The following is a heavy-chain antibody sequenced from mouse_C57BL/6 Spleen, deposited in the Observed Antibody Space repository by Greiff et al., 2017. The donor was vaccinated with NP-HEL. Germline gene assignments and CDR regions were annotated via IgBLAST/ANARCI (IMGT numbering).Heavy chain of an antibody. CDR2: INPINGGT. CDR1: GYTFTDYY. D-gene: IGHD2-5*01. CDR3: ARSAYYSNSFDY. J-gene: IGHJ2*01. Sequence: VQLQQSGPELVKPGASVKISCEASGYTFTDYYMNWVKQSHGKSLEWIGDINPINGGTSYNQKFKGKATLTVDKSSSTAYMELRSLTSGDSAVYYCARSAYYSNSFDYWGQGTTLTVSS. V-gene: IGHV1-26*01.